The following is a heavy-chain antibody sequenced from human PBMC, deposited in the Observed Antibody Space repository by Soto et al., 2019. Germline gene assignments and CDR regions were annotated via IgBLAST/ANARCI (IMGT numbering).Heavy chain of an antibody. CDR2: IYYSGTT. D-gene: IGHD2-8*01. CDR3: ARRSNGRCYNY. J-gene: IGHJ4*02. Sequence: QLQLQESGPGLVEPLETLSLICTVYGGAVYADGYYWGWIRQPPGKGLEWIGNIYYSGTTYYNPSLKSRVTISIDTSKNQFSLKMNSVTAADTAVYYCARRSNGRCYNYWGQGTLVTVSS. CDR1: GGAVYADGYY. V-gene: IGHV4-39*01.